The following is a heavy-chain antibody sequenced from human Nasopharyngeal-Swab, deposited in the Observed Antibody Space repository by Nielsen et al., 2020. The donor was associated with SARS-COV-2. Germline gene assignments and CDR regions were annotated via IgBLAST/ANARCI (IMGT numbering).Heavy chain of an antibody. J-gene: IGHJ6*02. Sequence: SGPTLVKPTETLTLTCTVSGFSLSNARMGVSWIRQPPGKALEWLAHIFSNDEKSYSTSLKSRLTISKDTSKSQVVPTMTNMDPVDTATYYCARISSYCSSTSCYVYYYYYGMDVWGQGTTVTVSS. V-gene: IGHV2-26*01. D-gene: IGHD2-2*01. CDR3: ARISSYCSSTSCYVYYYYYGMDV. CDR2: IFSNDEK. CDR1: GFSLSNARMG.